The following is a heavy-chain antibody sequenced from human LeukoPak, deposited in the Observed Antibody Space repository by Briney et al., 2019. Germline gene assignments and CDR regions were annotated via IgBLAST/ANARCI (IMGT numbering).Heavy chain of an antibody. J-gene: IGHJ6*03. V-gene: IGHV4-39*07. Sequence: SETLSLTCTVSGGSISSSSYYWGWIRQPPGKGLEWIGSIYYSGSTYYNPSLKSRVTISVDTSKNQFSLKLGSVTAADTAVYYCASIPNPTGTTFYYYYMDVWGKGTTVTVSS. CDR1: GGSISSSSYY. CDR3: ASIPNPTGTTFYYYYMDV. D-gene: IGHD1-1*01. CDR2: IYYSGST.